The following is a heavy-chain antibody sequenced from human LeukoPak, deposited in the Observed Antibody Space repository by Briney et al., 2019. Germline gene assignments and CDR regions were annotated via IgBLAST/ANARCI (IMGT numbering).Heavy chain of an antibody. D-gene: IGHD6-19*01. CDR3: AREVSSGWYSGGYFDY. V-gene: IGHV1-2*02. CDR1: GYTFTGYY. J-gene: IGHJ4*02. CDR2: INPNSGGT. Sequence: ASVTVSCKASGYTFTGYYMHWVRQAPGQGLEWMGWINPNSGGTNYAQKFQGRVTMTRDTSISTAYMELSRLRSDDTAVYYCAREVSSGWYSGGYFDYWGQGTLVTVSS.